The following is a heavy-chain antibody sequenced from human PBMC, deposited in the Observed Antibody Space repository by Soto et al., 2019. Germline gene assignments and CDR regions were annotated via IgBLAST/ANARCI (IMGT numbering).Heavy chain of an antibody. V-gene: IGHV3-23*01. CDR2: ISGSGGTT. CDR3: AKTPRQWLVYFDY. Sequence: GGSLRLSCAASGFTFSNYAVSWVRQAPGKGLEWVSAISGSGGTTYYADSVKGRFTISRDNSKDTLHLQMNSLRAEDTAIYYCAKTPRQWLVYFDYWGQGALVTVSS. CDR1: GFTFSNYA. D-gene: IGHD6-19*01. J-gene: IGHJ4*02.